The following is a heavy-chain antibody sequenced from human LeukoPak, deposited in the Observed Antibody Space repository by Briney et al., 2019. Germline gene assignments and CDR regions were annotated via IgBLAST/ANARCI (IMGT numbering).Heavy chain of an antibody. J-gene: IGHJ6*02. CDR1: GYTFTSYY. CDR2: INPSGGST. V-gene: IGHV1-46*01. D-gene: IGHD4-17*01. CDR3: ARDCGTTVTTWRRHGMGV. Sequence: ASVKVSCKASGYTFTSYYMHWVRQAPGQGLEWMGIINPSGGSTSYAQKFQGRVTMTRDTSTSTVYMELSSLRSEDTAVYYCARDCGTTVTTWRRHGMGVWGQGTTVTVSS.